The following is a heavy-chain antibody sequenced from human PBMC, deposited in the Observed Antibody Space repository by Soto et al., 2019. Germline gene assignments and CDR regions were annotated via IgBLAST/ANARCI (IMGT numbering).Heavy chain of an antibody. D-gene: IGHD5-12*01. V-gene: IGHV3-23*01. J-gene: IGHJ6*02. Sequence: HPGGSLRLSCAASGFTFSSYAMSWVRQAPGKGLEWVSAISGSGGSTYYADSVKGRFTISRDNSKNTLYLQMNSLRAEDTAVYYCAKGAFVDILYYYYGMDVWGQGTTVTVSS. CDR3: AKGAFVDILYYYYGMDV. CDR1: GFTFSSYA. CDR2: ISGSGGST.